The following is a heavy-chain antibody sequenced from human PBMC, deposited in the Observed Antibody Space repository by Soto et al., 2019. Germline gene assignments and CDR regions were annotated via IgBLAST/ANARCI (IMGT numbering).Heavy chain of an antibody. D-gene: IGHD3-9*01. J-gene: IGHJ4*02. Sequence: SETLSLTSAVFGGTFSDYYWTWIRQPPGKGLEWIGEINHSGTTSYNPSLKSRLTISVDTSNNQFSLKLSSVTAADTAVYYCARKPIYHFFAGYYSVDYWGQGTLVTVSS. V-gene: IGHV4-34*01. CDR1: GGTFSDYY. CDR2: INHSGTT. CDR3: ARKPIYHFFAGYYSVDY.